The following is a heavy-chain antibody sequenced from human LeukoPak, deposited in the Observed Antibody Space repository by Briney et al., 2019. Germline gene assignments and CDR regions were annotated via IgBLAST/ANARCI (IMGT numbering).Heavy chain of an antibody. Sequence: SETLSLTCTVSCGSISSYYWSWIRQPAGKGLEWIGRIYTSGSTNYNPSLKSRVTMSVDTSKNQFSLKLSSVTSADTAVYYCARDHDFWSGYLYYWGQGTLVTVSS. CDR2: IYTSGST. CDR3: ARDHDFWSGYLYY. J-gene: IGHJ4*02. D-gene: IGHD3-3*01. V-gene: IGHV4-4*07. CDR1: CGSISSYY.